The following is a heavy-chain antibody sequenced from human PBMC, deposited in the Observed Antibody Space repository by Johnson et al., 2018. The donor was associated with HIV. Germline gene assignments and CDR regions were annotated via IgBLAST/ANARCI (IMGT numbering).Heavy chain of an antibody. CDR3: ARDEEGYCSGGSCYSGAFDI. Sequence: QVQLLESGGGVVHPGRSLRVSCAASGFTFSDHAIHWVRQAPGKGLEWVAVISYDGSNKYYADSVKGRFTISRDNSKNTLYLQMNSLRAEDTALYYCARDEEGYCSGGSCYSGAFDIWGQGTMVTVSS. CDR2: ISYDGSNK. D-gene: IGHD2-15*01. CDR1: GFTFSDHA. V-gene: IGHV3-30*04. J-gene: IGHJ3*02.